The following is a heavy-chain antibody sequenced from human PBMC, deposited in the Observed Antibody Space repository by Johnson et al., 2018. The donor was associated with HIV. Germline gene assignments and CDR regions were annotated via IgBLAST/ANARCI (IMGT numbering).Heavy chain of an antibody. V-gene: IGHV3-11*04. CDR3: ARDRGSSSLDAFDI. CDR1: GFSFSDYY. J-gene: IGHJ3*02. D-gene: IGHD6-6*01. Sequence: QVQLVESGGGLVNPGGSLRLSCAASGFSFSDYYMSWIRQAPGKGLEWVSYITSSGSTLYYADSVKGRFTISRYTSKTTLYLQMHSLRAEDTAVYYCARDRGSSSLDAFDIWGQGTMVTVSS. CDR2: ITSSGSTL.